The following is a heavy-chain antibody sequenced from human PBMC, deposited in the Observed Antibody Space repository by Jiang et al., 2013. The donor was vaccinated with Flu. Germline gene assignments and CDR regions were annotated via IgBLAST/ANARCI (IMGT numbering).Heavy chain of an antibody. J-gene: IGHJ6*02. CDR3: ARDRVVSRYYYYYGMDV. CDR2: IWYDGSNK. CDR1: GFTFSSYG. D-gene: IGHD3-3*01. V-gene: IGHV3-33*01. Sequence: VQLLESGGGVVQPGRSLRLSCAASGFTFSSYGMHWVRQAPGKGLEWVAVIWYDGSNKYYADSVKGRFTISRDNSKNTLYLQMNSLRAEDTAVYYCARDRVVSRYYYYYGMDVWGQGTTVTVS.